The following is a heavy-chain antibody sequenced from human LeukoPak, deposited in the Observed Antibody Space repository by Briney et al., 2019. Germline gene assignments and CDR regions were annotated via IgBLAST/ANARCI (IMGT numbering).Heavy chain of an antibody. V-gene: IGHV4-4*07. D-gene: IGHD3-16*01. J-gene: IGHJ5*02. CDR3: ARGDYYDGGGRNWFDP. CDR1: GDSMSSYS. Sequence: SETLSLTGTVSGDSMSSYSWNFIRQPAGKGLEWIGRIHTSWTTYYNPSLKSRITMSVDTSRNQFSLRLTSVTAADTAVYYCARGDYYDGGGRNWFDPWGQGTLVTVSS. CDR2: IHTSWTT.